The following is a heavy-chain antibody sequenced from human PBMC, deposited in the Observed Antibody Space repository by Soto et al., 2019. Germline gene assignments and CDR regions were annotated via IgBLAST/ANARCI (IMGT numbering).Heavy chain of an antibody. CDR3: VRVAYGSGSWRRAFDL. V-gene: IGHV4-59*12. D-gene: IGHD3-10*01. Sequence: SETLSLTCTLSGGSTNNYYWSWIRQPPGKRLEWIGYIYDIGSTSYNPSLRSRVTISLDTSQNQFSLKLTSVTAADTAVYYCVRVAYGSGSWRRAFDLWGQGTLVTVSS. CDR2: IYDIGST. J-gene: IGHJ3*01. CDR1: GGSTNNYY.